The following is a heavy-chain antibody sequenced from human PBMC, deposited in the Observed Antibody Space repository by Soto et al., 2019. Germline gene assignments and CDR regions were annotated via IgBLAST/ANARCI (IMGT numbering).Heavy chain of an antibody. V-gene: IGHV1-24*01. CDR2: FDPEDGET. CDR1: GYTLTELP. Sequence: ASVKVSCKVSGYTLTELPMHWVRQAPGKGLEWMGGFDPEDGETIYAQKFQGRVTMTEDTSTDTAYMELSSLRSEDTAVYYCATAMGQQPDAFDIWGQGTMVTVSS. CDR3: ATAMGQQPDAFDI. J-gene: IGHJ3*02. D-gene: IGHD6-13*01.